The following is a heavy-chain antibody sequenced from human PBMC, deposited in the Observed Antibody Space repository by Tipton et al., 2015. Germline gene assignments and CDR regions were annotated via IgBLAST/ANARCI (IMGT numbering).Heavy chain of an antibody. CDR2: ISGSSTYI. CDR3: ARVGRVQLWSLGWDPYSMDV. CDR1: GFTFRNYG. Sequence: SLRLSCAASGFTFRNYGMHWARQAPGKGLEWVSFISGSSTYIYYADSVKGRFTISRENAKNSLHLEMNSLRAEDTAVYYCARVGRVQLWSLGWDPYSMDVWGQGTTVTVSS. D-gene: IGHD5-18*01. J-gene: IGHJ6*02. V-gene: IGHV3-21*01.